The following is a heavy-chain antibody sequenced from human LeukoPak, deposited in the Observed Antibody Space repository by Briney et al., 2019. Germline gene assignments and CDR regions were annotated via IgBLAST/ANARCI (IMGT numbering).Heavy chain of an antibody. D-gene: IGHD6-19*01. CDR2: IRGDGGST. V-gene: IGHV3-43*02. CDR3: AKDLWSGIAVAGSPFDY. Sequence: GGSLRLSCAASGFTFDDYAMHWVRQAPGKGLEWVSLIRGDGGSTYYADSVKGRFTISRDNSRNSLYLQMNSLRTEDTALYYCAKDLWSGIAVAGSPFDYWGQGTLVTVSS. CDR1: GFTFDDYA. J-gene: IGHJ4*02.